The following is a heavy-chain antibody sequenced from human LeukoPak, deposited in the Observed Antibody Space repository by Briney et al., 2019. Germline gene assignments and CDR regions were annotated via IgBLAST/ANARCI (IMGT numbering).Heavy chain of an antibody. V-gene: IGHV3-64D*06. CDR1: GFTFSSYA. Sequence: GGSLRPSCSASGFTFSSYAMHWVRQAPGKGLEYVSAISSNGGSTYYADSVKGRFTISRDNSKNTLYLQMSSLRAEDTAVYYCVKDSSGWSVIGDYWGQGTLVTVSS. D-gene: IGHD6-19*01. CDR3: VKDSSGWSVIGDY. CDR2: ISSNGGST. J-gene: IGHJ4*02.